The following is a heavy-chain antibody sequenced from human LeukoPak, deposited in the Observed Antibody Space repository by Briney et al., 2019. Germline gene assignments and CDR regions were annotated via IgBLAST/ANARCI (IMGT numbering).Heavy chain of an antibody. CDR1: GFTFSSYA. D-gene: IGHD3-16*01. V-gene: IGHV3-23*01. J-gene: IGHJ4*02. Sequence: GGSLRLSCVASGFTFSSYAMSWVRQAPGKGLEWVSTIGTGYDTYYTDSVMGRFTISRDNSKNTLSLQMSSLRTEDTAVYYCARDFLRGSPDFFDYWGQGTLVTVSS. CDR2: IGTGYDT. CDR3: ARDFLRGSPDFFDY.